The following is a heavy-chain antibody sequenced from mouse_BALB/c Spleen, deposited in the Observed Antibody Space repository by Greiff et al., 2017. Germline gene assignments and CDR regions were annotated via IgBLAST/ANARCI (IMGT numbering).Heavy chain of an antibody. CDR3: ARWDYDDY. J-gene: IGHJ2*01. D-gene: IGHD2-4*01. V-gene: IGHV1-69*01. Sequence: QVQLQQPGAELVMPGASVKMSCKASGYTFTDYWMHWVKQRPGQGLEWIGAIDTSDSYTSYNQKFKGKATLTVDESSSTAYMQLSSLTSEDSAVYYCARWDYDDYWGQGTTLTVSS. CDR2: IDTSDSYT. CDR1: GYTFTDYW.